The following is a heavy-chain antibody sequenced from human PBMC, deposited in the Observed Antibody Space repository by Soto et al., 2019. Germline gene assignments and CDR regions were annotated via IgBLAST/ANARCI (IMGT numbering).Heavy chain of an antibody. CDR2: IIPILGIA. CDR3: AGDGEGVVPDS. Sequence: QVQLVQSGAEVKKPGSSVKVSCKASGGTFSSYTISWVRQAPGQGLEWMGRIIPILGIANYAQKFQGRVTIPADKATSTAYVELSSLRSEQTAAYYGAGDGEGVVPDSWGQGTLVTVSS. D-gene: IGHD3-10*01. V-gene: IGHV1-69*08. J-gene: IGHJ4*02. CDR1: GGTFSSYT.